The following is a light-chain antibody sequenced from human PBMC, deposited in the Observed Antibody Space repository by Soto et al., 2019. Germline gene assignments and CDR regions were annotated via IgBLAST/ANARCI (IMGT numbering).Light chain of an antibody. J-gene: IGKJ2*01. CDR2: AAS. CDR1: QNIRNY. V-gene: IGKV1-39*01. Sequence: DIQMTQSPSSLSASVGDRVTITCRARQNIRNYLNWYQQRPGKIPNLLVYAASNLRSGFPSRFSGSSSGIDFTLTISSLQPDDFGTYYWQQIHSTSSYTFGPGA. CDR3: QQIHSTSSYT.